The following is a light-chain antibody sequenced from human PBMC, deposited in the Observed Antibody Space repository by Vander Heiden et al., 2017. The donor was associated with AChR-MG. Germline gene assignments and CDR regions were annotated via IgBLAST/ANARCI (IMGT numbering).Light chain of an antibody. CDR2: AAL. CDR1: QSVSAY. CDR3: QQRSNPIT. Sequence: EIVLTQSPATLSLSPGERATLPCRASQSVSAYLAWYQQKPGQAPRILIYAALHRATGIPARFSGSGSGTDFTLTISSLEPEDFAVYYCQQRSNPITFGQGTRLEIK. J-gene: IGKJ5*01. V-gene: IGKV3-11*01.